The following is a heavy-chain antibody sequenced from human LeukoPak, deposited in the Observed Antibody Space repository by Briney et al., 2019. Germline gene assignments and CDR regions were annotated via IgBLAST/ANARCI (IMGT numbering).Heavy chain of an antibody. V-gene: IGHV1-69*01. CDR3: AREMLDYSNYEPSGSHFDY. D-gene: IGHD4-11*01. CDR2: IIPIFGTA. Sequence: SVKVSCKASGGTFSSYAVSWVRQAPGQGLEWMGGIIPIFGTANYAQKFQGRVTITADESTSTAYMELSSLRSEDTAVYYCAREMLDYSNYEPSGSHFDYWGQGTLVTVSS. CDR1: GGTFSSYA. J-gene: IGHJ4*02.